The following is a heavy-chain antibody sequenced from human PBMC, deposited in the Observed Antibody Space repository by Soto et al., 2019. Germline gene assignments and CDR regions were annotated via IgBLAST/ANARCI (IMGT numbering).Heavy chain of an antibody. D-gene: IGHD3-10*01. V-gene: IGHV1-69*02. CDR2: IIPILGIA. CDR3: AYMVRGRDFDY. J-gene: IGHJ4*02. CDR1: GGTFSSYT. Sequence: GASVKVSCKASGGTFSSYTISWVRQAPGQGLEWMGRIIPILGIAIYAQKFQGRVTMTEDTSTGTAYMELSSLRSEDTAVYYCAYMVRGRDFDYWGQGTLVTVSS.